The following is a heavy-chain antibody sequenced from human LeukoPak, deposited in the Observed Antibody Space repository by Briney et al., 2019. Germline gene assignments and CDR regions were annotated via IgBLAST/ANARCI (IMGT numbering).Heavy chain of an antibody. CDR2: ISGSGGST. V-gene: IGHV3-23*01. Sequence: PGGSLRLSCAASGFTFSDFYMSWIRQAPGKGLEWVSAISGSGGSTYYADSVKGRFTISRDNSKNTLYLQMNSLRAEDTAVYYCAKDGGAYDILTEYVDYWGQGTLVTVSS. CDR3: AKDGGAYDILTEYVDY. CDR1: GFTFSDFY. D-gene: IGHD3-9*01. J-gene: IGHJ4*02.